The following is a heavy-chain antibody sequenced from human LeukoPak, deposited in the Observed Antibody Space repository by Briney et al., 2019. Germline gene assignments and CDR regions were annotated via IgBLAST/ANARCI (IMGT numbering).Heavy chain of an antibody. CDR3: AKGRPATGFYYYGMDV. Sequence: GGSLRLSCAASGFTFSSYAMSWVRQAPGKGLEWVSAISGSGGSTYYADSVKGRFTISRDNPKNTLYLQMNSLRAEDTAVYYCAKGRPATGFYYYGMDVWGQGTTVTVSS. V-gene: IGHV3-23*01. J-gene: IGHJ6*02. CDR2: ISGSGGST. D-gene: IGHD2-15*01. CDR1: GFTFSSYA.